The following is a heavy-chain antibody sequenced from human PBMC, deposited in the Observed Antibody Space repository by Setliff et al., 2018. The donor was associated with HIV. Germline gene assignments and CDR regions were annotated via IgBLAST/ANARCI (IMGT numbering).Heavy chain of an antibody. CDR1: GGSISSSNW. CDR2: IYHSGST. J-gene: IGHJ4*02. CDR3: ARYRRDDYYLTAYFDY. V-gene: IGHV4-4*02. D-gene: IGHD1-26*01. Sequence: SETLSLTCAVSGGSISSSNWWSWVRQPPGKGLEWIGEIYHSGSTDYNPSLKSRVTISVDTSKNQFSLKLSSLTAADTAVYYCARYRRDDYYLTAYFDYWGQGTLVTVSS.